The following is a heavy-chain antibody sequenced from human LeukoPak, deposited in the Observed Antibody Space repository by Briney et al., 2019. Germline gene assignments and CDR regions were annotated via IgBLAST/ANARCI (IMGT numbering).Heavy chain of an antibody. CDR2: ISYDGSNK. D-gene: IGHD3-10*01. V-gene: IGHV3-30*04. J-gene: IGHJ1*01. CDR1: GFTFSSYA. Sequence: GRSLRLSCAASGFTFSSYAMHWVRQAPGKGLEWVAVISYDGSNKYYADSVKGRFTISRDNSKNTLYLQMNSLRAEDTAVYYCARDGESLLADFQHWGQGTLVTVSS. CDR3: ARDGESLLADFQH.